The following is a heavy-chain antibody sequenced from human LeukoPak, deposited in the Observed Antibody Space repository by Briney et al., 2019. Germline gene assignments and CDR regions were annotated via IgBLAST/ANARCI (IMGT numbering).Heavy chain of an antibody. V-gene: IGHV3-23*01. Sequence: PGGSLRLSCAASGFTFRSYALSWVRQAPGKGLEWVSSISGSGGSTYYADFVKGRFTISRDNSKNTLYLQMNSLRAEDTAVYYCAKARYDSTGYYLDYWGQGTLVTVPS. CDR3: AKARYDSTGYYLDY. D-gene: IGHD3-22*01. CDR1: GFTFRSYA. J-gene: IGHJ4*02. CDR2: ISGSGGST.